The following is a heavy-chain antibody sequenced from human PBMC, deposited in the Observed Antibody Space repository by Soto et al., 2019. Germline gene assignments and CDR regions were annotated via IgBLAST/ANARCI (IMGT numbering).Heavy chain of an antibody. Sequence: EVQLLGSGGGLVQPGGSLRLSCVASGFTFSTYWMNWVRQAPGMGLEWVANINPDGSVGTYVDSVKGRFTTSRDNAKNSLYLQMNSVRADDTAVDFGAGWGRHDYNYWGQGILVNVSS. CDR2: INPDGSVG. CDR3: AGWGRHDYNY. J-gene: IGHJ4*02. V-gene: IGHV3-7*03. CDR1: GFTFSTYW. D-gene: IGHD3-16*01.